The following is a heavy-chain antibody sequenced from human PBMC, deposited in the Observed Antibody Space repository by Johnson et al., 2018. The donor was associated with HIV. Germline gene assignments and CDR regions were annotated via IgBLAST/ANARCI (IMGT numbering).Heavy chain of an antibody. J-gene: IGHJ3*02. CDR1: GFTFSNYD. Sequence: VQLVESGGGLVQPGGSLRLSCAASGFTFSNYDMHWVRQATGKGLEWVSAIGTAGDTYYPGSVKGRFTISRENAKNSLYLQMNSLRAGDTAVYYCARHYGWGDHWDAFDIWGQGTMVTVSS. V-gene: IGHV3-13*01. CDR3: ARHYGWGDHWDAFDI. D-gene: IGHD4-17*01. CDR2: IGTAGDT.